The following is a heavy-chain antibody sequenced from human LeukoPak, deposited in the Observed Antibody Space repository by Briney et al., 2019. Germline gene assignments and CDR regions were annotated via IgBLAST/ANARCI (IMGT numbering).Heavy chain of an antibody. Sequence: SETLSLTCAVYGGSFSGYYWSWIRQPPGKGLEWIGEINHSGSTNYNPPLKSRVTISVDTSKNQFSLKLSSVTAADTAVYYCARGLRIGYSYGYGYWGQGTLVTVSS. CDR3: ARGLRIGYSYGYGY. J-gene: IGHJ4*02. V-gene: IGHV4-34*01. CDR1: GGSFSGYY. CDR2: INHSGST. D-gene: IGHD5-18*01.